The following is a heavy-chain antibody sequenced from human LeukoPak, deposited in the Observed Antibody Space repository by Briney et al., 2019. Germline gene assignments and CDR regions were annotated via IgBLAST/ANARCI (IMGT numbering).Heavy chain of an antibody. CDR2: IYYSGST. CDR1: GGSISSSSYY. CDR3: ARVWEGSGEGYNWFDP. V-gene: IGHV4-39*07. D-gene: IGHD3-10*01. Sequence: PSETLSLTCTVSGGSISSSSYYWGWIRQPPGKGLEWIGSIYYSGSTYYNPSLKSRVTISVDTSKNQFSLKLSSVTAADTAVYYCARVWEGSGEGYNWFDPWGQGTLVTVSS. J-gene: IGHJ5*02.